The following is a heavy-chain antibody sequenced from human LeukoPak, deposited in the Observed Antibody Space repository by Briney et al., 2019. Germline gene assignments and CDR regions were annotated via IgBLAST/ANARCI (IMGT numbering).Heavy chain of an antibody. CDR2: IIPILGIA. D-gene: IGHD3-22*01. V-gene: IGHV1-69*04. J-gene: IGHJ3*02. Sequence: EASVKVSCKASGGTFSSYAISWVRQAPGQGLEWMGRIIPILGIANYAQKFQGRVTITADKSTSTAYMELSSLRSEDTAVYYCATRAKSTNSIVVEPGAFDIWGQGTMVTVSS. CDR1: GGTFSSYA. CDR3: ATRAKSTNSIVVEPGAFDI.